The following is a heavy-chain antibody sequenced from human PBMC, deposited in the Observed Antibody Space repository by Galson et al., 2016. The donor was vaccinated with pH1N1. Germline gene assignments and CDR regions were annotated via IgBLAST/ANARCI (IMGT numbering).Heavy chain of an antibody. J-gene: IGHJ4*02. V-gene: IGHV1-24*01. CDR3: ATAEVARGESFDH. D-gene: IGHD3-16*01. CDR2: FDPDEGET. Sequence: SVKVSCKGSGSRYTVSESSMHWVRQAPGKGLEWMGGFDPDEGETIYAQTFQGRLTLTEDTSTNTAYMDLRSLTSEDTAVYYCATAEVARGESFDHWGQGTLVTVSS. CDR1: GSRYTVSESS.